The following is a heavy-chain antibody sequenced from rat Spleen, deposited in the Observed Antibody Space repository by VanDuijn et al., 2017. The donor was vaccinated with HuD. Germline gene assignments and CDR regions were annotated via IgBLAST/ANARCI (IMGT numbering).Heavy chain of an antibody. CDR2: ISAGGGNT. CDR1: GFTFSYYG. CDR3: ARLDGYFHYVMDA. Sequence: EVQLVESGGGLVQPGRSLKFSCEASGFTFSYYGMAWVRQAPTKGLEWVASISAGGGNTYYRDSVKGRFTISRDNAENTLYLQMDSLRSEDTATYYCARLDGYFHYVMDAWGQGASVTVSS. V-gene: IGHV5S13*01. J-gene: IGHJ4*01. D-gene: IGHD1-12*03.